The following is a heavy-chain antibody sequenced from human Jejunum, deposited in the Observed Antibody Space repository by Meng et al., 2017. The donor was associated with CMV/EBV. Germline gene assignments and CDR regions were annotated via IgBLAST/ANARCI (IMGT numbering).Heavy chain of an antibody. Sequence: AASGITFSNFARSRVRQVPGKGLEWLSVSSGSGGSIFYADSVEGRFTISRDNSKNTLYLQMNGLRAEDTAVYYCANLYSSSHFDYWGQGTLVTVSS. V-gene: IGHV3-23*01. CDR1: GITFSNFA. CDR3: ANLYSSSHFDY. CDR2: SSGSGGSI. D-gene: IGHD6-6*01. J-gene: IGHJ4*02.